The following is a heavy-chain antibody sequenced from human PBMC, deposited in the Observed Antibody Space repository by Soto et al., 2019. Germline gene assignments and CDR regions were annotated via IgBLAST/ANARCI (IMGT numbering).Heavy chain of an antibody. Sequence: GGSLRLSCAASGFTFSSYGMHWVRQAPGKGLEWVAVIWYDGSNKYYADSVKGRFTISRDNSKNTLYLQMNSLRAEDTAVYYCATFDSSSSDFDYWGQGTLVTVSS. J-gene: IGHJ4*02. CDR1: GFTFSSYG. CDR2: IWYDGSNK. V-gene: IGHV3-33*08. D-gene: IGHD6-6*01. CDR3: ATFDSSSSDFDY.